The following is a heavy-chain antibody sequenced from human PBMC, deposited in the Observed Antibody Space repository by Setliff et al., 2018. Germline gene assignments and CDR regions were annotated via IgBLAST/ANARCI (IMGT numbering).Heavy chain of an antibody. J-gene: IGHJ3*02. CDR1: GGSFSNYY. Sequence: PSETLSLTCAVYGGSFSNYYWSWIRQPPGKGLEWIGESSHSGSTSYSPSLKSRLTMSVDTSKNQFSLILRSVTAADTAVYYCARGRMRGSCSGPSCTYDPFDIWGQGTPVTVSS. V-gene: IGHV4-34*01. D-gene: IGHD2-2*01. CDR3: ARGRMRGSCSGPSCTYDPFDI. CDR2: SSHSGST.